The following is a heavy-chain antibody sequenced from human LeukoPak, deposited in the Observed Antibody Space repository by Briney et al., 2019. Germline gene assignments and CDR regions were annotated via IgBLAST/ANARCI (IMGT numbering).Heavy chain of an antibody. D-gene: IGHD3-22*01. CDR3: ARDEDNSGRYYYYMDV. V-gene: IGHV4-61*01. CDR1: GGSVSSGTYY. J-gene: IGHJ6*03. CDR2: IYHSGST. Sequence: SETLSLTCTVSGGSVSSGTYYWNWLRQPPGQGLEWIGYIYHSGSTNYNPSLKSRATISVDTSKNQFSLKLSYVTAADTAVYYCARDEDNSGRYYYYMDVWGKGTTVTVSS.